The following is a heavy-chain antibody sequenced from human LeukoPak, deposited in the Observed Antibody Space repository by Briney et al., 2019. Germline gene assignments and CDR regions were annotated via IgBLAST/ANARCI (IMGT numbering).Heavy chain of an antibody. J-gene: IGHJ4*02. CDR2: IIPILGIA. D-gene: IGHD4-23*01. Sequence: SVTVSCKASGGTFSSYAISWVRQAPGQGLEWMGRIIPILGIANYAQKFQGRVTITADKSTSTAYMELSSLRSEDTAVYYCAGGVYGGNSGWGQGTLVTVSS. CDR3: AGGVYGGNSG. CDR1: GGTFSSYA. V-gene: IGHV1-69*04.